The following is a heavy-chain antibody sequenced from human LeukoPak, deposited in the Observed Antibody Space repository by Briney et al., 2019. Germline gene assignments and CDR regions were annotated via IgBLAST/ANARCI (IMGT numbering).Heavy chain of an antibody. V-gene: IGHV4-59*02. D-gene: IGHD6-19*01. CDR1: GGSVSGYY. CDR2: SHDSGST. J-gene: IGHJ4*02. Sequence: SETLSLTCTVSGGSVSGYYWSWIRQPPGKGLEWIGYSHDSGSTNYNASLTSRVTLSVDTSTNQFSLKLTSVTAADTAVYYCARGGWYEDYWGQGTLVTVSS. CDR3: ARGGWYEDY.